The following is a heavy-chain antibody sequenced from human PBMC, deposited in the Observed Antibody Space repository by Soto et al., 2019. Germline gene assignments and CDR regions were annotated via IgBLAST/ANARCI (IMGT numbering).Heavy chain of an antibody. CDR1: VYSFSNYW. CDR2: IFPADSDT. D-gene: IGHD2-15*01. Sequence: GESLKISCKGSVYSFSNYWIAWVRQMPGKGLEWMGIIFPADSDTKYSPSFQGRVTISADKSISTAYLQWSSLKASATAMYYCASSVVVPSTMNYFDYWGQGSLVTVSS. V-gene: IGHV5-51*01. CDR3: ASSVVVPSTMNYFDY. J-gene: IGHJ4*02.